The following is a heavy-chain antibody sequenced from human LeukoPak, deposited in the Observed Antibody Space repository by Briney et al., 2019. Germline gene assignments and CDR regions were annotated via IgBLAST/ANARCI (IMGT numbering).Heavy chain of an antibody. D-gene: IGHD4-17*01. CDR3: ATVADYGDPRGEAWYFDL. CDR2: ISSSSSYT. CDR1: GFTFSDYY. J-gene: IGHJ2*01. V-gene: IGHV3-11*03. Sequence: KTGGSLRRSCAASGFTFSDYYMSWIRQAPGKGLEWLSYISSSSSYTNYVDSVKGRFTISRDNAKDSLYLQMNSLRAEDTAVYYCATVADYGDPRGEAWYFDLWGRGALVTVSS.